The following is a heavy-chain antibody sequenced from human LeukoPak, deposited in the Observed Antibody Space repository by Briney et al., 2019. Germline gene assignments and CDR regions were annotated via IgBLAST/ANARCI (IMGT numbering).Heavy chain of an antibody. CDR1: GFTFSSYG. CDR2: TRNDGSNK. J-gene: IGHJ4*02. CDR3: AKDNPYYDFWSGYPSGDY. V-gene: IGHV3-30*02. D-gene: IGHD3-3*01. Sequence: GGSLRLSCAASGFTFSSYGMHWVRQAPGKGLEWVAFTRNDGSNKYYADSVKGRFIISRDNSKNTLYLQMNSMRAEDTAVYYCAKDNPYYDFWSGYPSGDYWGQGTLVTVSS.